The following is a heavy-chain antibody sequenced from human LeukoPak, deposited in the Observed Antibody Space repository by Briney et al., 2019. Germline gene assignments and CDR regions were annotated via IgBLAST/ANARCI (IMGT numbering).Heavy chain of an antibody. CDR3: ARDSRYCSSTSCYTTLDY. CDR1: GDSVSSNSAA. V-gene: IGHV6-1*01. J-gene: IGHJ4*02. D-gene: IGHD2-2*02. CDR2: TYYRSKWYN. Sequence: SQTLSLTCAISGDSVSSNSAAWNWIRQSPSRGLEWLGRTYYRSKWYNDYAVSVKSRITINPDTSKNQFSLQLDSVTPEDTAVYYCARDSRYCSSTSCYTTLDYWGQGTLVTVSS.